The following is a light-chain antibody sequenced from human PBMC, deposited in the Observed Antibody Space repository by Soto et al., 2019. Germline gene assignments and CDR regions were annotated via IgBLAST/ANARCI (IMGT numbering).Light chain of an antibody. Sequence: DNVLTQSPGTLSLSPGERATLSCRASQSVSNNYLDRYQQKPGQAPRLLIYGASKRATGSPDRFSGSGYGTDLPLTISRVELEYFAVYYCQQYGSSGTFGQGTKVDIK. CDR2: GAS. CDR1: QSVSNNY. J-gene: IGKJ1*01. V-gene: IGKV3-20*01. CDR3: QQYGSSGT.